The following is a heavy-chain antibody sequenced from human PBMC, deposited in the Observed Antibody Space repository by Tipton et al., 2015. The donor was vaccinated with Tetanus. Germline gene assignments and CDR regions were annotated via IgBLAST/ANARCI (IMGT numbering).Heavy chain of an antibody. CDR1: GGSVSSGSYY. CDR2: INHTGST. V-gene: IGHV4-39*01. D-gene: IGHD3-10*01. CDR3: ARHNPSGLWFGELDSSFDY. Sequence: TLSLTCTVSGGSVSSGSYYWSWIRQPPGKGLEWIGEINHTGSTNYNPSLKSRVTISVDTSKNQFSLKLSSVTAADTAVYYCARHNPSGLWFGELDSSFDYWGQGTLVTVSS. J-gene: IGHJ4*02.